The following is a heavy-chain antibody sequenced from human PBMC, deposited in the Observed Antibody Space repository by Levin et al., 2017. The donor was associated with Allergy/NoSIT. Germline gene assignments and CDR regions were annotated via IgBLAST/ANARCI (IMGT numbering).Heavy chain of an antibody. Sequence: GESLKISCAASGFTFSSYGMHWVRQAPGKGLEWVAVISYDGSNKYYADSVKGRFTISRDNSKNTLYLQMNSLRSEDTAVYYCAKDPSPSLLWFGDSLGGAPDYWGQGTLVTVSS. J-gene: IGHJ4*02. D-gene: IGHD3-10*01. CDR1: GFTFSSYG. CDR2: ISYDGSNK. CDR3: AKDPSPSLLWFGDSLGGAPDY. V-gene: IGHV3-30*18.